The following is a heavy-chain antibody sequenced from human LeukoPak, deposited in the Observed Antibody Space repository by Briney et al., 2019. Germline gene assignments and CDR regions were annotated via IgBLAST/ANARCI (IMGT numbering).Heavy chain of an antibody. CDR2: ISTYNGDT. J-gene: IGHJ5*02. V-gene: IGHV1-18*01. D-gene: IGHD2-2*02. CDR3: ARDRGYCSSINCYIGGRPANWFDP. CDR1: GYTFTNYG. Sequence: ASVKVSCKASGYTFTNYGISWVRQAPGQGLEWMGWISTYNGDTFFGQKLQSRVTMTTDTSTSTAYLELRSLRSDDTAVYYCARDRGYCSSINCYIGGRPANWFDPWGQGTLVTVSS.